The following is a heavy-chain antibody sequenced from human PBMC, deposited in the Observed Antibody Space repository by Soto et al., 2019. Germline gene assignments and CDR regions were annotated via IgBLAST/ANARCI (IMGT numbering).Heavy chain of an antibody. Sequence: QVHLVQSGAEVKKPGSSVKVSCKASGGTFSSYAISWVRQAPGQGLEWMGGIIPIFGTANYAQKFQGRVTITADESTSTAYMELSSLRSEDTAVYYCTRDPGEYCSGGSCYNYYYGMDVWGQGTTVTVSS. V-gene: IGHV1-69*12. D-gene: IGHD2-15*01. CDR1: GGTFSSYA. CDR2: IIPIFGTA. J-gene: IGHJ6*02. CDR3: TRDPGEYCSGGSCYNYYYGMDV.